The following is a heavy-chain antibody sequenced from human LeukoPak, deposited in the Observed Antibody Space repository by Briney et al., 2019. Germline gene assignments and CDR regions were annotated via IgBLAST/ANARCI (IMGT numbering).Heavy chain of an antibody. CDR3: ASGRQLLDY. D-gene: IGHD5-24*01. CDR1: GGSFSGYY. V-gene: IGHV4-34*01. J-gene: IGHJ4*02. Sequence: PSETLSLTCAVCGGSFSGYYWSWIRQPPGKGLEWIGEINHSGSTNYNPSLKSRVTISVDTSKNQFSLKLSSVTAADTAVYYCASGRQLLDYWGQGTLVTVSS. CDR2: INHSGST.